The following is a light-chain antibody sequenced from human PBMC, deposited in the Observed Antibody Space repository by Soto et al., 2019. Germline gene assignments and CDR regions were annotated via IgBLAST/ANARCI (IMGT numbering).Light chain of an antibody. CDR3: QQYGAPLFT. J-gene: IGKJ3*01. CDR2: GAS. Sequence: IGWTQSPGTLSLSPGERATLSCGASQSVTNNFLAWYQQKPGQAPRLLIYGASSRATGVPDRFSGSGSGTDFTLTISRLEPGDFAVYYCQQYGAPLFTFGPGTKWIS. V-gene: IGKV3-20*01. CDR1: QSVTNNF.